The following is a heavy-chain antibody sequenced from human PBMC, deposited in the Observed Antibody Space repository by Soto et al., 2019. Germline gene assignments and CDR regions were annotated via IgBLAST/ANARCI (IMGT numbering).Heavy chain of an antibody. CDR2: IWNDGTTE. J-gene: IGHJ4*02. D-gene: IGHD3-3*01. CDR3: ATGVHGETDDFCRCSLGN. Sequence: QVQLVESGGSVVQPGRSLRLSCSVSGLTFSDYGVHWVRRAPGKGLEWVALIWNDGTTEYYIDSVKGRFTISRDNSKNTLYLQMNNLRAEDTAVYYRATGVHGETDDFCRCSLGNWGQGTLVTVPS. V-gene: IGHV3-33*03. CDR1: GLTFSDYG.